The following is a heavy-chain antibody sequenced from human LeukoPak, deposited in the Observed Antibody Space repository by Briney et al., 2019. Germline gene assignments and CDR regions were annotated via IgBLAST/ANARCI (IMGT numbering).Heavy chain of an antibody. J-gene: IGHJ4*02. CDR3: ARDSSSSVGPY. CDR1: GYTFTGYY. V-gene: IGHV1-46*01. D-gene: IGHD6-6*01. Sequence: ASVKVSCKASGYTFTGYYMHWVRQAPGQGLEWMGIISPSGGSTSYAQKFQGRVTMTRDTSTSTVYMELSSLRSEDTAVYYCARDSSSSVGPYWGQGTLVTVSS. CDR2: ISPSGGST.